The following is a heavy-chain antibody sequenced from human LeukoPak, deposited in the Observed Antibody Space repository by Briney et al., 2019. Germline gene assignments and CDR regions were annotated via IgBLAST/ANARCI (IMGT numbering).Heavy chain of an antibody. Sequence: GGSLRLSCAASGFTVSSNCMSWVRQAPGKGLEWVSVIYSGGSTYYADSVKGRFTISRDNSKNTLYLQMNSLRAEDTAVYYCAKDSSSRRTPFDYWGQGTLVTVSS. CDR3: AKDSSSRRTPFDY. D-gene: IGHD6-13*01. CDR1: GFTVSSNC. J-gene: IGHJ4*02. V-gene: IGHV3-66*01. CDR2: IYSGGST.